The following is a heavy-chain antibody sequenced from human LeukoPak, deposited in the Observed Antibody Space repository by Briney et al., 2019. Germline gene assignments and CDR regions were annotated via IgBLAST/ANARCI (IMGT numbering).Heavy chain of an antibody. V-gene: IGHV3-23*01. CDR2: ISGSGGST. J-gene: IGHJ3*02. D-gene: IGHD1-26*01. CDR3: AKSGWGATIDGAFDI. CDR1: GFTFSDYA. Sequence: GGSLRLSCVASGFTFSDYAMSWVRQAPGKGLEWVSAISGSGGSTYYADSVKGRFTISRDNSKNTLYLQMNSLRAEDTAVYYCAKSGWGATIDGAFDIWGQGTMVTVSS.